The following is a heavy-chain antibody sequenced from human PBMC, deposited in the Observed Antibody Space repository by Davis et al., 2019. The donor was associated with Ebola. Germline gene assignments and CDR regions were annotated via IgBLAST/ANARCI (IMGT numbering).Heavy chain of an antibody. CDR1: GFTFTTYS. Sequence: GESLKISCAASGFTFTTYSMSWVRQAPGKGLEWVSSISSDSDYIYYADSVKGRFTISRDNSKNTLYLQMNSLRAEDTAVYYCAKDMLFHNLFDYWGQGTLVTVSS. V-gene: IGHV3-21*04. J-gene: IGHJ4*02. D-gene: IGHD1-1*01. CDR3: AKDMLFHNLFDY. CDR2: ISSDSDYI.